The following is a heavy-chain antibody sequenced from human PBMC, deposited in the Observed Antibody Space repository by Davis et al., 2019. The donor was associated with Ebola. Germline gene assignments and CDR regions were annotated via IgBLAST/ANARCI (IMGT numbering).Heavy chain of an antibody. V-gene: IGHV1-46*03. Sequence: ASVKVSCKASGYTFTTYFVHWVRQAPGQGLEWMGVINPSTDSTTYAQKFQGRVTMTRDTSTRTVYMEVSSLRSENTAVYFCARALSDYYGLDVWGQGTTVAVSS. D-gene: IGHD6-25*01. CDR2: INPSTDST. CDR3: ARALSDYYGLDV. CDR1: GYTFTTYF. J-gene: IGHJ6*02.